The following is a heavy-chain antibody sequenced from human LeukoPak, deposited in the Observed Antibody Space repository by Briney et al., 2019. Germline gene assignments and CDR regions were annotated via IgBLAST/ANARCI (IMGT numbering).Heavy chain of an antibody. V-gene: IGHV1-18*01. CDR1: GYSFTNYD. D-gene: IGHD1-20*01. J-gene: IGHJ3*02. CDR3: ARDGSITGPFLDAFDI. CDR2: ISAHQNNT. Sequence: ASVKVSCKTSGYSFTNYDISWVRQAPGQGLEWMGWISAHQNNTTYAQKFQGRVTMTTDTSTNTAYVELRSLTSDDTAVYYCARDGSITGPFLDAFDIWGLGTMVTVSS.